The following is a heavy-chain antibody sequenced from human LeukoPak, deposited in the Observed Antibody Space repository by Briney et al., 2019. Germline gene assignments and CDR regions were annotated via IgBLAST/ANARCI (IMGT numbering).Heavy chain of an antibody. CDR3: ATSTEYYDFWSGPSDY. D-gene: IGHD3-3*01. CDR1: GGSISNYY. Sequence: SETLSLTCTVSGGSISNYYWSWIRQPPGKGLEWSGYIYYSGSTNYNPSLKSRVTISVDTSKNQFSLKLSSVTAADTAVYYCATSTEYYDFWSGPSDYWGQGTLVTVSS. V-gene: IGHV4-59*01. J-gene: IGHJ4*02. CDR2: IYYSGST.